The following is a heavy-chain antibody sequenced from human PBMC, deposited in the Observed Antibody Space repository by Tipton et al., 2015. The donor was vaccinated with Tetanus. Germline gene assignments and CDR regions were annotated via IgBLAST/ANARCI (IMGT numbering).Heavy chain of an antibody. V-gene: IGHV3-30*03. CDR3: ARAPGLLIDL. Sequence: SGLTFSTSGYHWVRQAPGKGLETVAVISYDGTKKDYEDSMKGRCSISRDNSKSTLYLQMNSLTLEDTAVYYCARAPGLLIDLWGQGTLVSVSS. CDR1: GLTFSTSG. D-gene: IGHD3-10*01. CDR2: ISYDGTKK. J-gene: IGHJ5*02.